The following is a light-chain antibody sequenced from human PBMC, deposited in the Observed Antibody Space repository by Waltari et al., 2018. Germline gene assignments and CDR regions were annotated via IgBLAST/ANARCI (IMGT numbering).Light chain of an antibody. J-gene: IGKJ3*01. CDR1: QGIRNY. Sequence: AIQITQSPSSLSASTGDKVTITCRDSQGIRNYLEMYQQKPRKAPTLLIYDASTLQRGIPSRFSGSVSGTDFTLTISCLQSEDFATFYCQQYYGYPLTFGPGTKVDVK. V-gene: IGKV1-8*01. CDR2: DAS. CDR3: QQYYGYPLT.